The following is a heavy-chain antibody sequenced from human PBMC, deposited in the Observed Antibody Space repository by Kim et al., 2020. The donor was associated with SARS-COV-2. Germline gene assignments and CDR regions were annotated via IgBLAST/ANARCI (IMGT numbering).Heavy chain of an antibody. J-gene: IGHJ3*01. D-gene: IGHD4-17*01. V-gene: IGHV3-53*01. CDR1: GFTVSNNY. CDR3: ASRSPDAYGDYEGAFDV. CDR2: TYSGGGT. Sequence: GGSLRLSCAASGFTVSNNYMSWVRQAPGKGLECVSVTYSGGGTYYADRVRGRFTISRDNSKNTLFLQMNSLRVEDTAMYYCASRSPDAYGDYEGAFDVWG.